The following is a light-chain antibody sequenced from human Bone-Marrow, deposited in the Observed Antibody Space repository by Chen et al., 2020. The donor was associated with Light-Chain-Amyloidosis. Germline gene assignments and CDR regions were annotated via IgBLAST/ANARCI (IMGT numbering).Light chain of an antibody. J-gene: IGLJ1*01. CDR3: QSYDSSLGYV. Sequence: QSVLTQPTSVSGAQGQRVTITCTGSSSNIGAGYDVHWSQQRPGTAPKLLIYGNSNRPSGVPDRVSGAKSDTAASLAITGLQAEEEADYYCQSYDSSLGYVFETGTKVTVL. CDR2: GNS. CDR1: SSNIGAGYD. V-gene: IGLV1-40*01.